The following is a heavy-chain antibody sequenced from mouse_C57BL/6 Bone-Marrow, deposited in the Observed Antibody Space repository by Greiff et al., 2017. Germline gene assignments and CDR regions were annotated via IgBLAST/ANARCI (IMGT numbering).Heavy chain of an antibody. CDR3: TGTGTVAWFAY. J-gene: IGHJ3*01. CDR1: GFTFSNYW. Sequence: EVKLVESGGGLVQPGGSMKLSCVASGFTFSNYWMNWVRQSPEKGLEWVAQIRLKSDNYATHYAESVKGRFTISRDDSKSSVYLQMNNLRAEDTGIYYCTGTGTVAWFAYWGQGTLVTVSA. CDR2: IRLKSDNYAT. D-gene: IGHD4-1*01. V-gene: IGHV6-3*01.